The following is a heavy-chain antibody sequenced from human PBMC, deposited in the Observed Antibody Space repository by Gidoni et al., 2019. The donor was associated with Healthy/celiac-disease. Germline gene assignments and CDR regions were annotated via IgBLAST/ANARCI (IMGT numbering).Heavy chain of an antibody. J-gene: IGHJ4*02. V-gene: IGHV4-39*01. CDR1: GGSISSSSYY. CDR2: IYYSGST. D-gene: IGHD1-26*01. CDR3: ARLEIVGATEIDY. Sequence: QLQLQESGPGLVKPSETLSLTCTVSGGSISSSSYYWGWIRQPPGKGLEWIGSIYYSGSTYYNPSLKSRVTIFVDTSKNQFSLKLSSVTAADTAVYYCARLEIVGATEIDYWGQGTLVTVSS.